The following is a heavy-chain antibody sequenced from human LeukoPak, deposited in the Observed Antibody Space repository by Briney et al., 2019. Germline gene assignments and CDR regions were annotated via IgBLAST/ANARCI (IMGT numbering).Heavy chain of an antibody. V-gene: IGHV4-31*03. Sequence: SETLSLTCTVSGGSISSGGYYWSWIRQHPGKGLEWIGYIYYSGSTYYNPSLKSRVTISVDTSKNQFSLKLSSVTAADTAVYYCARGGGYSYARRLRWFDPWGQGTLVTVSS. CDR1: GGSISSGGYY. CDR2: IYYSGST. CDR3: ARGGGYSYARRLRWFDP. D-gene: IGHD5-18*01. J-gene: IGHJ5*02.